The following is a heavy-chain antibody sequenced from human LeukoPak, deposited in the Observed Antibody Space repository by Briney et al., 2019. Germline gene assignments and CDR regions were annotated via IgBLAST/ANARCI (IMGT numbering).Heavy chain of an antibody. J-gene: IGHJ4*02. D-gene: IGHD3-10*01. V-gene: IGHV4-59*01. Sequence: SETLSLTCTVSGGSISSYYWSWIRQPPGKGLEWIGYIYYSGSTNYNPSLKSRVTISVDTSKNQFSLKLSSVTAADTAVYYCARGPGSPFSGDYWGQGTLVTVSS. CDR2: IYYSGST. CDR1: GGSISSYY. CDR3: ARGPGSPFSGDY.